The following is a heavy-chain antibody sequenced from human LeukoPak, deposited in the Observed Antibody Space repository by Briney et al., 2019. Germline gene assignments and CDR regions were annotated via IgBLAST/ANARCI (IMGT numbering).Heavy chain of an antibody. Sequence: SGGSLRLSCAASGFTSSSYAMSWVRQAPGKGLEWVSGISPSGDDTNYADSVKGRFTISRDNSKNTLYLQMNSLRAADTAVYYCAKDQFDGYNAFAYWGQGTLVTVSS. V-gene: IGHV3-23*01. CDR1: GFTSSSYA. CDR2: ISPSGDDT. J-gene: IGHJ4*02. CDR3: AKDQFDGYNAFAY. D-gene: IGHD5-24*01.